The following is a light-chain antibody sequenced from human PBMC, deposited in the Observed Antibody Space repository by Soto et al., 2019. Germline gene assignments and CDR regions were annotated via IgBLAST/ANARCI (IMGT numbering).Light chain of an antibody. V-gene: IGKV3-20*01. J-gene: IGKJ4*01. CDR3: QQYGSSPLT. CDR1: QSVSSNY. Sequence: IVLTQSPGILSLSPGERASLSYRASQSVSSNYLAWYQQKPGQAPRLLIYGASSRATGIPDRFSGSGSGTDFTLTVSRLEPEDFAVYYCQQYGSSPLTFGGGTRVQIK. CDR2: GAS.